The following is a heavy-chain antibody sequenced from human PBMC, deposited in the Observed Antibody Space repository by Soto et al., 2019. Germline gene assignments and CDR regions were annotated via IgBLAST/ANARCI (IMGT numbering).Heavy chain of an antibody. CDR2: IGPASGDT. Sequence: ASVKVSCKASGYTFTGHYIPWVRQAPGQGPEWMGEIGPASGDTRYAQKFQGRVTMTRDTSITTVYMELNNLSPDDTAVYYCGRGRSGQLVVFYWGQGTPVTVSS. J-gene: IGHJ4*02. CDR1: GYTFTGHY. CDR3: GRGRSGQLVVFY. D-gene: IGHD3-10*01. V-gene: IGHV1-2*02.